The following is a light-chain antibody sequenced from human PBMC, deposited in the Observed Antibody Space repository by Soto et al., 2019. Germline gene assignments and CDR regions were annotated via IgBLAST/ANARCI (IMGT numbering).Light chain of an antibody. V-gene: IGKV1-12*01. CDR1: QAISSW. J-gene: IGKJ1*01. CDR2: AAS. CDR3: QPANSLLGT. Sequence: DIQMTQSPSSVSASVGDRVTITCRANQAISSWLAWYQQKPGKAPKLLIHAASTLQSGVPSRFSGSGSGTDFTLTISGLQPEDSATYYCQPANSLLGTFGQGTKVQIK.